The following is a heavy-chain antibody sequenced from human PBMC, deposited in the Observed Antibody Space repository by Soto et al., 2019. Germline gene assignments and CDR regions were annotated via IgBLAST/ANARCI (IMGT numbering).Heavy chain of an antibody. Sequence: QVQLQESGPGLVKPSQTLSLTCTVSGGSISSGGYYWSWIRQHPGKGLEWIGYIYYSGSTYYNPSLKSRVTISVDTSKNQFSLKLSSVTAADTAVYYCARDRRAVTKGSGPPSQYGMDVWGQGTTVTVSS. J-gene: IGHJ6*02. V-gene: IGHV4-31*03. CDR3: ARDRRAVTKGSGPPSQYGMDV. CDR2: IYYSGST. D-gene: IGHD4-17*01. CDR1: GGSISSGGYY.